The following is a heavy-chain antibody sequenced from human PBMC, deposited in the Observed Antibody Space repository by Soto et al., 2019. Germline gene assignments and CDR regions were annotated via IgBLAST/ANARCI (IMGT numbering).Heavy chain of an antibody. CDR2: ISSSSSYI. CDR1: VFTFSSYS. V-gene: IGHV3-21*01. CDR3: ATIDNYGTSGY. Sequence: PVGSLRLSCASSVFTFSSYSMNCVRHSPGKWLEWVSSISSSSSYIYYADSVKGRFTISRDNAKNSLYLQMNSLRAEDTAVYYCATIDNYGTSGYWGQGTLGTVSS. D-gene: IGHD1-1*01. J-gene: IGHJ4*02.